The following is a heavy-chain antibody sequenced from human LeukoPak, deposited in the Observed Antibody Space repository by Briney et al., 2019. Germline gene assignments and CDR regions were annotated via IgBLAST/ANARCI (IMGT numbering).Heavy chain of an antibody. CDR2: TSYDGSSE. CDR3: AKQTRTTTAPDY. J-gene: IGHJ4*02. Sequence: SGRSLRLSCAASGFIFSNYAIHWVRQAPGKGLEWVAVTSYDGSSEYYADSLKGRFTISRDSSKNTLYLQMNSLRAEDTAVYYCAKQTRTTTAPDYWGQGTLVTVSS. D-gene: IGHD1-1*01. V-gene: IGHV3-30*18. CDR1: GFIFSNYA.